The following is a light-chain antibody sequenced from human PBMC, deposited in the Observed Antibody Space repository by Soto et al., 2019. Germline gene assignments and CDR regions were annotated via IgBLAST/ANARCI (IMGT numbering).Light chain of an antibody. CDR3: SSYTSSSILVV. V-gene: IGLV2-14*01. CDR2: DVS. J-gene: IGLJ2*01. Sequence: QSALTQPASVSGSPGQSITISCTGTSSDVGGYNYVSWYQQHPGKAPKLMIYDVSNRPSGVSNRFSGSKSGNTASLTISGLQAEDEADYCCSSYTSSSILVVFGGGNKLTV. CDR1: SSDVGGYNY.